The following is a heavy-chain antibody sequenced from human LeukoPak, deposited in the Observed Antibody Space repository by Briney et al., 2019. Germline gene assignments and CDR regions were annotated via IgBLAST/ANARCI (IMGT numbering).Heavy chain of an antibody. CDR1: GGTFSNYA. V-gene: IGHV1-69*06. CDR3: ATSIGAVYYYYGMDV. D-gene: IGHD3-16*01. CDR2: IIPIFGTA. Sequence: ASVKVSCKASGGTFSNYAISWVRQAPGQGLEWMGGIIPIFGTANYAQKFQGRVTITADKSTSTAYMELSSLRSEDTAVYYCATSIGAVYYYYGMDVWGKGTTVTVSS. J-gene: IGHJ6*04.